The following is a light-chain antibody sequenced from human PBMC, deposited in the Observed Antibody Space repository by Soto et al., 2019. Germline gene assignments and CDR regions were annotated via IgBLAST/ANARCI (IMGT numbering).Light chain of an antibody. CDR1: QSVFSYSKNRNH. Sequence: DIVMTQSPDSLALSLGERATINCKSNQSVFSYSKNRNHLSWYQQKPGQPPKLLIYLANTRESGFPDRFSGSGSGTDFTLTVSGLQAEDVAIYYCRQYSRRPLTFGGGTKVEIK. CDR2: LAN. CDR3: RQYSRRPLT. J-gene: IGKJ4*01. V-gene: IGKV4-1*01.